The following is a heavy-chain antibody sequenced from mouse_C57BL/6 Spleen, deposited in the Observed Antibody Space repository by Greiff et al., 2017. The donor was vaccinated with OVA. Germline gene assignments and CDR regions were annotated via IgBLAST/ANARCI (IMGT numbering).Heavy chain of an antibody. CDR2: IYPSDSET. Sequence: VKLQQPWAELVRPGSSVKLSCKASGYTFTSYWMDWVKQRPGQGLEWIGNIYPSDSETHYNQKFKDKATLTVDKSSSTAYMQLSSLTSEDSAVYYCARRTTVVAPFAYWGQGTLVTVSA. V-gene: IGHV1-61*01. CDR1: GYTFTSYW. J-gene: IGHJ3*01. D-gene: IGHD1-1*01. CDR3: ARRTTVVAPFAY.